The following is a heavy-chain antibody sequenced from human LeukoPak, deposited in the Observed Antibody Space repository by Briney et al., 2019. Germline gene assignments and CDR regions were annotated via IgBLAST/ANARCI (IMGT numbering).Heavy chain of an antibody. D-gene: IGHD3-10*01. V-gene: IGHV5-51*01. CDR2: IYPGDSDT. CDR1: GYSFTSYW. J-gene: IGHJ4*02. Sequence: GESLKISCKGSGYSFTSYWIGWVRQMPGKGLECMGIIYPGDSDTRYSPSFQGQVTISVDKSITTAYLQWSSLKASDTAIYYCVRHGGPYYYGSGTYRSGYFDYWGQGTLVTVSS. CDR3: VRHGGPYYYGSGTYRSGYFDY.